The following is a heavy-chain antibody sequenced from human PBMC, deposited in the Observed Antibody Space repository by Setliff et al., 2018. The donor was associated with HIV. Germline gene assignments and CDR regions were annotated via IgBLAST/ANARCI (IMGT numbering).Heavy chain of an antibody. J-gene: IGHJ4*02. CDR1: GESLSGYY. CDR2: INHSGTT. V-gene: IGHV4-34*01. CDR3: ARGLGEMGTKIGNYFDY. D-gene: IGHD1-1*01. Sequence: PSETLSLTCAVYGESLSGYYWSWLRQPPGKGLEWLGEINHSGTTNHNASLNRRVTISVDTSKNQFSLKLGSVTAADTAMYFCARGLGEMGTKIGNYFDYWGQGTLVTVSS.